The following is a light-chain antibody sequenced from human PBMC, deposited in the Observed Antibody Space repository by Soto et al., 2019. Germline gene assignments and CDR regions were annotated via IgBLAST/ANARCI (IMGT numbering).Light chain of an antibody. Sequence: EILLTQSPGSLSLSPGDRATLSCRASQSFGSTFFALYQQKPGQAPRLLIYGASSRATGIPDRFSGSGSGTDFTLTISRLEPEDFAVYYCQQYASSVTFGQGTKVEIK. J-gene: IGKJ1*01. V-gene: IGKV3-20*01. CDR1: QSFGSTF. CDR2: GAS. CDR3: QQYASSVT.